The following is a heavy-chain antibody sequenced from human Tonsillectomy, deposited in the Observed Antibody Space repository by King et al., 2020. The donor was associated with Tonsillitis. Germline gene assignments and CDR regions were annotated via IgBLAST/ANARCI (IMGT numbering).Heavy chain of an antibody. V-gene: IGHV3-30*18. Sequence: VQLVESGGGVVQPGRSLRLSCAAAGFTFRSYGMQWVRQAPGKGLEWVAAISDVGSNEYYADSVKGRFTISRDNSKNTLHLQMNSLRVEDTALYYCAKEFPQYDSSGLDFWGQGTLVTVSS. CDR1: GFTFRSYG. CDR3: AKEFPQYDSSGLDF. J-gene: IGHJ4*02. CDR2: ISDVGSNE. D-gene: IGHD3-22*01.